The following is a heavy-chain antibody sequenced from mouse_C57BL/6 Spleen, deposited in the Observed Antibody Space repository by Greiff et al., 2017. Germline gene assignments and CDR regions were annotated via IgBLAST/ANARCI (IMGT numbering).Heavy chain of an antibody. CDR3: ARRDYRGWYFDV. CDR1: GYTFTDYN. V-gene: IGHV1-18*01. CDR2: INPNNGGT. J-gene: IGHJ1*03. D-gene: IGHD2-13*01. Sequence: DVKLQESGPELVKPGASVKIPCKASGYTFTDYNMDWVKQSHGKSLEWIGDINPNNGGTIYNQKFKGKAPLTVDKSSSTAYIELRSLTSEDTAVYYCARRDYRGWYFDVWGTGTTVTVSS.